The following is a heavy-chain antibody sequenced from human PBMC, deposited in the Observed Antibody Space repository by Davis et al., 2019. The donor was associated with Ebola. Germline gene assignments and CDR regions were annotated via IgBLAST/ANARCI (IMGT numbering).Heavy chain of an antibody. CDR1: GGSISSYY. CDR3: ARDATMVQGVIIADAFDI. D-gene: IGHD3-10*01. J-gene: IGHJ3*02. Sequence: SETLSLTCTVSGGSISSYYWSWIRQPPGKGLEWIGYIYYSGSTNYNPSLKSRVTISVDTSKNQFSLKLSSVTAAGTAVYYCARDATMVQGVIIADAFDIWGQGTMVTVSS. V-gene: IGHV4-59*01. CDR2: IYYSGST.